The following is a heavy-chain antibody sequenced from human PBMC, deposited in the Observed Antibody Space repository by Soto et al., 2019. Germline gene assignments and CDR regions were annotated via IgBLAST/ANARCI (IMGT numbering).Heavy chain of an antibody. CDR2: FDPEDGET. CDR1: GYTLTELS. J-gene: IGHJ6*03. Sequence: ASVKVSCKVSGYTLTELSMHWVRQAPGKGLEWMGGFDPEDGETIYAQKFQGRVTMTEDTSTDTAYMELSSLRSEDTAVYYCATAGPITIFGVVTRDYYYYYYMDVWGKGTTVTVS. D-gene: IGHD3-3*01. V-gene: IGHV1-24*01. CDR3: ATAGPITIFGVVTRDYYYYYYMDV.